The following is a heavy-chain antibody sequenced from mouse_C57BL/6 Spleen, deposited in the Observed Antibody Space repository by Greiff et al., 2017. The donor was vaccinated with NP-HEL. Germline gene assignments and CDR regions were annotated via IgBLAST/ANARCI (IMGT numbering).Heavy chain of an antibody. D-gene: IGHD2-1*01. V-gene: IGHV1-59*01. Sequence: VQLQQSGAELVRPGTSVKLSCKASGYTFTSYWMHWVKQRPGQGLEWIGVIDPSDSYTNYNQKFKGKATLTVDTSSSTAYMQLSSLTSEDSAVYYCAREGNSYAMDYWGQGTSVTVSS. CDR1: GYTFTSYW. CDR3: AREGNSYAMDY. J-gene: IGHJ4*01. CDR2: IDPSDSYT.